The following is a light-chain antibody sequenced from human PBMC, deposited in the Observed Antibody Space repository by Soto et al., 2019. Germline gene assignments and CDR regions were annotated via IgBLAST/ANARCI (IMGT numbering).Light chain of an antibody. Sequence: DIQMTPSPSTLSASVVYRFTLTCRASQSISSWLAWYQQKPGKAPKLLIYKASSLESGVPSRFSGSGSGTEFTLTISSLQPDDFAAYYCKQYHTDGTCGQGTKGDIK. J-gene: IGKJ1*01. CDR3: KQYHTDGT. V-gene: IGKV1-5*03. CDR1: QSISSW. CDR2: KAS.